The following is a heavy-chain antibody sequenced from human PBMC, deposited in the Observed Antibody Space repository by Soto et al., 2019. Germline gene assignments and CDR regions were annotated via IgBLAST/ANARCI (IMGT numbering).Heavy chain of an antibody. D-gene: IGHD2-2*03. J-gene: IGHJ5*02. Sequence: QVQLQESGPGLVKPSQTLSLTCTVSGGSISSGGYYWSWIRQHPGKGLEWIGYIYYSGSTYYNPSLKGGVTISVDTSKNQCSLKRSSLTAADTAVYYCAREELEIVVVPPALNGFAPWGQGTLVTVS. CDR2: IYYSGST. V-gene: IGHV4-31*03. CDR1: GGSISSGGYY. CDR3: AREELEIVVVPPALNGFAP.